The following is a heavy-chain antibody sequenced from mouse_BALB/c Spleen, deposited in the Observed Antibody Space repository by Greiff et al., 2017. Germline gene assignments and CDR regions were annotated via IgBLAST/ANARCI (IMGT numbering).Heavy chain of an antibody. CDR1: GFTFSDYY. CDR3: TRVSSAWFAY. Sequence: EVKLVESGGGLVKPGGSLKLSCAASGFTFSDYYMYWVRQTPEKRLEWVATISSGGSYTYYPDSVKGRFTISRDNAKNTLYLQMSSLKSEDTAMYYCTRVSSAWFAYWGQGTLVTVSA. J-gene: IGHJ3*01. V-gene: IGHV5-6-4*01. CDR2: ISSGGSYT. D-gene: IGHD1-3*01.